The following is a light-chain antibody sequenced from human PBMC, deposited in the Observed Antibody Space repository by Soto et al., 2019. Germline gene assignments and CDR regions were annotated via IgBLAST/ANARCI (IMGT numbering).Light chain of an antibody. CDR3: QQRSNWPLT. J-gene: IGKJ4*01. Sequence: ESVLTQSPATLSLSAGVRATLSCRASQSVSSYLAWYQQKPGQAPRLLIYDASNRATGIPARFSGSGSGTDFTLTISSLEPEDFAVYYCQQRSNWPLTLGGGTGVDI. CDR1: QSVSSY. CDR2: DAS. V-gene: IGKV3-11*01.